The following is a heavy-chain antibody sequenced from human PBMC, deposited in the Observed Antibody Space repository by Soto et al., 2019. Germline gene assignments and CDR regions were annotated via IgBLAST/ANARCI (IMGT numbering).Heavy chain of an antibody. Sequence: QVQLVQSGAEVKKPGASVNVSCKASGYTFTSYGISWVRQATGQGLEWMGWINPYNGNTKYAQKLQGRVTMTTDTSTSTAYMELRSLRSDDTAVYYCARDAAVGLFDYWGQGTLVTVSS. J-gene: IGHJ4*02. CDR1: GYTFTSYG. CDR2: INPYNGNT. D-gene: IGHD1-26*01. V-gene: IGHV1-18*01. CDR3: ARDAAVGLFDY.